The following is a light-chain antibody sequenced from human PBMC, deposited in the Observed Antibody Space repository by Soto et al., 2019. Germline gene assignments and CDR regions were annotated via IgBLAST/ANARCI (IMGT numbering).Light chain of an antibody. CDR2: DGS. V-gene: IGKV1-5*01. J-gene: IGKJ2*01. CDR1: QSLIKY. CDR3: HQYYTYPVT. Sequence: DIQVTQSPSTLSASVGDRVTITCRASQSLIKYLAWYQQKPGKAPKLLIYDGSGLESGVPSRFSGSGSGPEFTLTISSLQPDDFATYYCHQYYTYPVTFGQGTRLEMK.